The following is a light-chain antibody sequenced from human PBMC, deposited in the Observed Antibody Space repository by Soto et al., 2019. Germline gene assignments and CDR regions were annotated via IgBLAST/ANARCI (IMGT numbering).Light chain of an antibody. CDR1: QDIKNY. V-gene: IGKV1-27*01. CDR3: QKHNSVPLT. J-gene: IGKJ4*01. Sequence: DIQMTQSPSSLSASVGDRVTITCRASQDIKNYLAWYQQKPGKVPKLLIYAASTLQSGVPSRFSGSGSGTEFTLIIISLQPEDVGNYYFQKHNSVPLTFGGGTKVEIE. CDR2: AAS.